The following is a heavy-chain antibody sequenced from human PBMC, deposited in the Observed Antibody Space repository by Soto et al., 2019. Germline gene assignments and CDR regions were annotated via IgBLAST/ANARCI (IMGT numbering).Heavy chain of an antibody. D-gene: IGHD3-10*01. Sequence: PEVSLRLSCAASGFPLSRYAMHRFRQAPGKGLEWVAVISYDGSSKYYADSVKGRFSISRDKSKNTLYLQMNSRRAEDRAVYYCARDKRALLLRGFGCWGQGTMVRVSS. CDR3: ARDKRALLLRGFGC. CDR1: GFPLSRYA. J-gene: IGHJ4*02. V-gene: IGHV3-30-3*01. CDR2: ISYDGSSK.